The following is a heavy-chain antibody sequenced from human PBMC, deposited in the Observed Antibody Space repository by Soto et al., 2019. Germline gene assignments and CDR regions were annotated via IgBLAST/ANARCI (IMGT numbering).Heavy chain of an antibody. D-gene: IGHD7-27*01. V-gene: IGHV1-18*01. CDR1: GYTFTNYG. CDR3: ARPQGANLYFDY. Sequence: QVQLVQSGAEVKKPGASVKVSCKASGYTFTNYGISWVRQAPGQGLEWMGWISAHNGNTKYAQKLQGRVTMTTDTSTSTASMALRRLRSDATAVYYCARPQGANLYFDYWGQGTLVTVSS. CDR2: ISAHNGNT. J-gene: IGHJ4*02.